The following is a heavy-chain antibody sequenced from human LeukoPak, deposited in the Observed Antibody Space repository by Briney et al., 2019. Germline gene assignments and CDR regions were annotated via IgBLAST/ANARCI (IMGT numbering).Heavy chain of an antibody. Sequence: KTSETLSLTCTVSGGSISSYYWSWIRQPPGKGLEWIGYIYYSGSTNYNPSLKSRVTMSVDTSKNQFSLKLSSVTAADTAVYYCARDLYYYDSSSYYVFDYWGQGTLVTVSS. D-gene: IGHD3-22*01. CDR3: ARDLYYYDSSSYYVFDY. J-gene: IGHJ4*02. V-gene: IGHV4-59*12. CDR1: GGSISSYY. CDR2: IYYSGST.